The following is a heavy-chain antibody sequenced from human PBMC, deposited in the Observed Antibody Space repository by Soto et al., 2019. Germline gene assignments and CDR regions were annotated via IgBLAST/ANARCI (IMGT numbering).Heavy chain of an antibody. J-gene: IGHJ4*02. CDR2: TSSDGRTT. CDR3: ARDGGYHPSRFDY. Sequence: QVQLVESGGGVVQPGRSLRLSCAASGFTFSTYSMHWVRQAPGKGLEWVAVTSSDGRTTYYTDSVKGRFTISRDNSRDTLFLQMNSLRAEDSAVYYCARDGGYHPSRFDYWGQGTLVTVSS. D-gene: IGHD2-15*01. CDR1: GFTFSTYS. V-gene: IGHV3-30*04.